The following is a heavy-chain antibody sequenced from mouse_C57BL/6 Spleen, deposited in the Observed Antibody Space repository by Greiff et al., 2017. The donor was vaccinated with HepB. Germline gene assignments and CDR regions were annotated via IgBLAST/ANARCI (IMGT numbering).Heavy chain of an antibody. Sequence: QVQLQQPGAELVKPGASVKLSCKASGYTFTSYWMHWVKQRPGRGLEWIGRIDPNSGGTKYNEKFKSKATLTVDKPSSTAYMQLSSLTSEDSAVYYEAREGELITTVGALYYCDMDDWGQGTSVTVSS. D-gene: IGHD1-1*01. CDR3: AREGELITTVGALYYCDMDD. V-gene: IGHV1-72*01. CDR1: GYTFTSYW. CDR2: IDPNSGGT. J-gene: IGHJ4*01.